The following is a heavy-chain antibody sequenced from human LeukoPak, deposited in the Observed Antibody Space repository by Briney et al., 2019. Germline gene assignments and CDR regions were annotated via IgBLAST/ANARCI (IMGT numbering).Heavy chain of an antibody. V-gene: IGHV4-39*07. CDR3: ARDSLGIDP. Sequence: GTLRLSCAASGFTFSSYGMGWVRQPPGKGLEWIGSIYYSGSTYYNPSLKSRVTISVDTSKNQFSLKLSSVTAADTAVYYCARDSLGIDPWGQGTLVTVSS. J-gene: IGHJ5*02. CDR2: IYYSGST. CDR1: GFTFSSYG. D-gene: IGHD3-16*01.